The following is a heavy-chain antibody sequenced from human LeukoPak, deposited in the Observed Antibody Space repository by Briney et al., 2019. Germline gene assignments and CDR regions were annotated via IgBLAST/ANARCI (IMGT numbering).Heavy chain of an antibody. V-gene: IGHV3-9*01. Sequence: GGSLGLSCAASGLTFDDYAMHCVRQAPGKGLEWVSGISWNSGSIGYADSVKGRFTISRDNAKNSLYLQMNSLRAEDTALYYCAKAAVGHAYYDFWSGYYTNYYYYYMDVWGKGTTVTVSS. CDR3: AKAAVGHAYYDFWSGYYTNYYYYYMDV. D-gene: IGHD3-3*01. CDR1: GLTFDDYA. J-gene: IGHJ6*03. CDR2: ISWNSGSI.